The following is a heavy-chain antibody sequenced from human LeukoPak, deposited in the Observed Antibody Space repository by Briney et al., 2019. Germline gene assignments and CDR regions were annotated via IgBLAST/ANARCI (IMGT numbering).Heavy chain of an antibody. J-gene: IGHJ4*02. Sequence: GGSLRLSCAASGFTFSNYNMNWVRQAPGKGLEWVSSISSSSSYIYYADSVKGRFTSSRDNAKKSLYLQMNSLRAEDTAVYYCARLYDGSAYHADHFDYWGQGTLVIVSS. CDR1: GFTFSNYN. V-gene: IGHV3-21*01. CDR3: ARLYDGSAYHADHFDY. CDR2: ISSSSSYI. D-gene: IGHD3-22*01.